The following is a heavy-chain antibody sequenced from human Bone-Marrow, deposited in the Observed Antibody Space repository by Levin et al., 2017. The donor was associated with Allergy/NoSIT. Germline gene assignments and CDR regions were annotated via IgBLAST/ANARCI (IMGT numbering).Heavy chain of an antibody. CDR3: TRGGSGWVGPNKY. D-gene: IGHD6-19*01. J-gene: IGHJ4*02. Sequence: GESLKISCAASGLSLRTYWMHWVRQVPGKGLVWVSLISGDGSNSDYADAVKGRFTISRDNAKNTVYLQMSGLRAEDTAVYHCTRGGSGWVGPNKYWGRGTPVTVSS. CDR2: ISGDGSNS. CDR1: GLSLRTYW. V-gene: IGHV3-74*01.